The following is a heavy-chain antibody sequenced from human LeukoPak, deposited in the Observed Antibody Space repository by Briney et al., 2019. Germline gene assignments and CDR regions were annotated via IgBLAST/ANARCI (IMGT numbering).Heavy chain of an antibody. CDR2: INHSGST. J-gene: IGHJ4*02. CDR1: GGSFSDYY. Sequence: SETLSLTCAVYGGSFSDYYWSWIRQPPGKGLEWIGEINHSGSTNYNPPLKSRVTISVDTSKNQFSLKLSSVTAADTAVYYCARVESGSYMRIAYWGQGTLVTVSS. CDR3: ARVESGSYMRIAY. D-gene: IGHD1-26*01. V-gene: IGHV4-34*01.